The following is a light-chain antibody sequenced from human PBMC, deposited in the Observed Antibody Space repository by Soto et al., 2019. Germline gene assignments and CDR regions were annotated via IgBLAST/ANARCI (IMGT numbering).Light chain of an antibody. CDR1: QSISSW. J-gene: IGKJ1*01. CDR2: AAS. CDR3: QQYNSYWT. V-gene: IGKV1-5*01. Sequence: DIQMTQSPSTLPASVGDRVTITCRASQSISSWLAWYQQKPGKAPNLLIYAASSLESGVPSRFSGSGSGTEFTLTISRVQPDDFATYYCQQYNSYWTFGQGTKVEIK.